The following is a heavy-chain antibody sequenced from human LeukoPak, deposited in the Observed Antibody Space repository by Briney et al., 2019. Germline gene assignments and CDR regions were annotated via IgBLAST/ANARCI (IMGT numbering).Heavy chain of an antibody. D-gene: IGHD3-10*01. V-gene: IGHV3-23*01. Sequence: GGSLRLSCAASEVTFKSYDMSWVRQAPGRGLEWVSGISGSGGSTYYADSVKGRFTISRDNSKYTLYLQMNSLRAEDTAVYYCARVRSSGSYPFDYWGQGTLVTVSS. CDR2: ISGSGGST. J-gene: IGHJ4*02. CDR1: EVTFKSYD. CDR3: ARVRSSGSYPFDY.